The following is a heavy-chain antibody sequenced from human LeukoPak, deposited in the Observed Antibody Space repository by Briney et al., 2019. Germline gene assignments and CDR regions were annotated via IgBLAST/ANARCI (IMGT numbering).Heavy chain of an antibody. Sequence: GGSLRLSCAASGFTFSDYYMSWIRQAPGKGLEWVSYISSSGSTIYYADSVKGRFTISRDNAKNSLYLQMNSLRAEDTAVYYCASDCSGGSCYPWALGMSWGQGTLVTVSS. CDR3: ASDCSGGSCYPWALGMS. D-gene: IGHD2-15*01. V-gene: IGHV3-11*01. CDR2: ISSSGSTI. J-gene: IGHJ4*02. CDR1: GFTFSDYY.